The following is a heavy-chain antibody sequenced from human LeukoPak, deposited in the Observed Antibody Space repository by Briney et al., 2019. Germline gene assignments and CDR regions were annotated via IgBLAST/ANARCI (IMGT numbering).Heavy chain of an antibody. J-gene: IGHJ3*02. D-gene: IGHD6-13*01. V-gene: IGHV3-23*01. CDR1: GFTFSSYA. Sequence: PGRSLSLSCAATGFTFSSYAMSWVRQAPGKWLECVSAIIGSGGRTYYADSVKGRFTISRDNSKNMLYLQMNSLRAEDTAVYYCAKALGAIAAAGDDAFDIWGQGTMVTVSS. CDR3: AKALGAIAAAGDDAFDI. CDR2: IIGSGGRT.